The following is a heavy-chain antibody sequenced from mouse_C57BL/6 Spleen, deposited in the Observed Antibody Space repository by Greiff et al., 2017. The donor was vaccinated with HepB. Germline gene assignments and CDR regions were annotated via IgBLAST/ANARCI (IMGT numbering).Heavy chain of an antibody. V-gene: IGHV1-80*01. CDR3: ARWGDGYYDY. Sequence: QVQLQQSGAELVKPGASVKISCKASVYAFRSYWMNWVKQRPGKGLEWIGQIYPGDGDTNYNGKFKCKAPLTADKSSSTAYMQLSSLTSEDSAVYFCARWGDGYYDYWGQGTTLTVSS. D-gene: IGHD2-3*01. J-gene: IGHJ2*01. CDR1: VYAFRSYW. CDR2: IYPGDGDT.